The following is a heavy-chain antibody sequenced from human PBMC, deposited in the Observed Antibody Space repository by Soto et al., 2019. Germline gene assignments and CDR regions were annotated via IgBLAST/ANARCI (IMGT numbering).Heavy chain of an antibody. CDR3: ARSGYGSRDSSGYYYYYYGMDV. CDR1: GGTFSSYA. CDR2: IIPILGIA. Sequence: ASVKVSCKASGGTFSSYAISWVRQAPGQGLEWMGGIIPILGIANYAQKFQGRVTITADKSTSTAYMELSSLRSEDMAVYYCARSGYGSRDSSGYYYYYYGMDVWGQGTTVTVSS. D-gene: IGHD3-22*01. V-gene: IGHV1-69*10. J-gene: IGHJ6*02.